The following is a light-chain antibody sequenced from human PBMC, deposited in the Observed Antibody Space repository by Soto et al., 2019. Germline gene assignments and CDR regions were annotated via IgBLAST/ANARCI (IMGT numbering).Light chain of an antibody. CDR2: EVN. J-gene: IGLJ2*01. CDR1: SSYVGSDNL. Sequence: ALTQPASVSGSPGQSITISCTGTSSYVGSDNLVSWFQQHPGKAPKLMIYEVNKRPSGVSNRFSGSKSGNTASLTISGLQAEDGADYYCSSARSYIHVVFGGGTKLTVL. CDR3: SSARSYIHVV. V-gene: IGLV2-23*02.